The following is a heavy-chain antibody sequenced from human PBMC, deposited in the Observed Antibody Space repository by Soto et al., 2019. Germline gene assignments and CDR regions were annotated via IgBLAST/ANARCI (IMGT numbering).Heavy chain of an antibody. V-gene: IGHV4-39*02. CDR1: GGSISSTNYY. J-gene: IGHJ4*02. D-gene: IGHD2-2*01. CDR3: AGDDWGPAHF. CDR2: IYYTGSI. Sequence: SETLSLTCSVSGGSISSTNYYWAWIRQPPGKGLEWIGSIYYTGSINYNPSLQSRITISLDMYKSQFSLQLRSVTAADTAVYYCAGDDWGPAHFRGQGTLVTVSS.